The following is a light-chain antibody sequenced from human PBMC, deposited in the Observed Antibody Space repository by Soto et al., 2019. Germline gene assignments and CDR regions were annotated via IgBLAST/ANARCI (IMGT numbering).Light chain of an antibody. V-gene: IGKV2D-29*01. Sequence: DIVLTQTPLFLSVTPGQPASISCRSTQSLLHSDGKTYFYWFLQKAGQPPQLLIYEVSNRFSGVSDRLSGSGSGTDFTLKISRVEADDVGIYYCMQSIKLPYICGQGTKVDIK. CDR1: QSLLHSDGKTY. J-gene: IGKJ2*01. CDR2: EVS. CDR3: MQSIKLPYI.